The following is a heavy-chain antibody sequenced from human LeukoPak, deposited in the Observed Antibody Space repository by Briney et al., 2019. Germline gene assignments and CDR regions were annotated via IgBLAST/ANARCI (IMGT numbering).Heavy chain of an antibody. V-gene: IGHV1-3*01. CDR3: ADGYSYGYFNYYYGMDV. D-gene: IGHD5-18*01. Sequence: ASVKVSCKASGYTFTSYAMHWVRQAPGQRLEWMGWINAGNGNTKYSQKFQGRVTITRDTSASTAYMELSSLRSEDTAVYYCADGYSYGYFNYYYGMDVWGQGTTVTVSS. J-gene: IGHJ6*02. CDR1: GYTFTSYA. CDR2: INAGNGNT.